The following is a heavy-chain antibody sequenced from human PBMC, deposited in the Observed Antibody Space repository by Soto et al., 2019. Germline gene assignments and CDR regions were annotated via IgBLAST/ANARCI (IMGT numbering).Heavy chain of an antibody. V-gene: IGHV3-33*01. D-gene: IGHD3-10*01. CDR3: ARGDNYMVWRVIDTYYHYGMDV. CDR1: GFAFSSYG. J-gene: IGHJ6*02. Sequence: QEQLVESGGGVVQPGRSLRLSCAASGFAFSSYGIHWVRQAPGKGLEWVALIWYDGSHKYYADSVKGRFTISRDNSKNTLYLQMNSLRVEDTALYYCARGDNYMVWRVIDTYYHYGMDVWGQGTTVTVSS. CDR2: IWYDGSHK.